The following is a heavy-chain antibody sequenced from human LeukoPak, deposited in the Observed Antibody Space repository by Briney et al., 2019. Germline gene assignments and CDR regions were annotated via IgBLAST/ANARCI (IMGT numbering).Heavy chain of an antibody. CDR3: ARGGYSSGWQSDQRKSFDY. J-gene: IGHJ4*02. D-gene: IGHD6-19*01. CDR1: GYTFTSYD. CDR2: MNPNSGNT. Sequence: GASVKVSCKASGYTFTSYDINWVRQATGQGLEWMGWMNPNSGNTGYAQKFQGGVTMTRNTSISTAYMELSSLRSEDTAVYYCARGGYSSGWQSDQRKSFDYWGQGTLVTVS. V-gene: IGHV1-8*01.